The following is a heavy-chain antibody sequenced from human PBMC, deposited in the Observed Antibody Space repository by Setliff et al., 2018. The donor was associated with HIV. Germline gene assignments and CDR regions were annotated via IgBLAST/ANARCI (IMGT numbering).Heavy chain of an antibody. Sequence: SETLSLTCSVSGGSISRGDYYWNWIRQPAGKGLEWIGHIYTSGSTSGSTNYNPSLKSRVTVSVDTSKNQISLKLSSVTAADTAVYYCARRMSSGSYYDYWGQGTPVTVSS. V-gene: IGHV4-61*09. J-gene: IGHJ4*02. CDR2: IYTSGSTSGST. D-gene: IGHD1-26*01. CDR3: ARRMSSGSYYDY. CDR1: GGSISRGDYY.